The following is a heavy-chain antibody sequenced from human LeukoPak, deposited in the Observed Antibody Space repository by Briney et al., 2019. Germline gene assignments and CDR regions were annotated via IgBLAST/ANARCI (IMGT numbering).Heavy chain of an antibody. CDR1: GITFRNAS. J-gene: IGHJ2*01. D-gene: IGHD1-1*01. CDR2: IRSKTNGGTT. CDR3: ARDTGADWYFDL. V-gene: IGHV3-15*01. Sequence: GGSLRLSCTASGITFRNASMSWVRQAPGKGLEWVGRIRSKTNGGTTDYAAPVKGRFTISRDDSKNTLYLQMNSLRAEDTAVYYCARDTGADWYFDLWGRGTLVTVSS.